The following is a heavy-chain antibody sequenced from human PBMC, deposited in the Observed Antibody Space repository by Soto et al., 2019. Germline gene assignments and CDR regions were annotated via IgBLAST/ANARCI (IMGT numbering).Heavy chain of an antibody. D-gene: IGHD3-3*01. CDR1: GGSFSGYY. V-gene: IGHV4-34*01. Sequence: SLTCAVYGGSFSGYYWSWIRQPPGKGLEWIGEINHSGSTNYNPSLKSRVTISVDTSKNQFSLKLSSVTAADTAVYYCAIRTTIFGVVMPAYGMDVWGQGTTVTVSS. CDR2: INHSGST. CDR3: AIRTTIFGVVMPAYGMDV. J-gene: IGHJ6*02.